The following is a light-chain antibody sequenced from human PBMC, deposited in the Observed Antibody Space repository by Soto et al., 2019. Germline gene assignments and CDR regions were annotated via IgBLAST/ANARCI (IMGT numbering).Light chain of an antibody. CDR2: DAS. CDR1: QSLRSS. CDR3: QEYNTWPWT. V-gene: IGKV3-15*01. J-gene: IGKJ1*01. Sequence: ETMMTQSPDTLSVSLGERATLSCRASQSLRSSLAWYQQKPGQAPRLLIYDASTRATGIPARFSGSGSGAEFILTISSLQSEDFAVYYCQEYNTWPWTFGQGTKVDIK.